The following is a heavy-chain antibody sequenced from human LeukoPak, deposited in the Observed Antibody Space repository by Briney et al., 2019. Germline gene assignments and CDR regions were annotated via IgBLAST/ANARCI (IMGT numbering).Heavy chain of an antibody. D-gene: IGHD1-20*01. CDR3: YLYNWNDLDY. CDR2: IYYSGST. V-gene: IGHV4-39*07. Sequence: PSETLSLTCTVSGGSISSSSYYWGWIRQPPGKGLEWIGSIYYSGSTYYNPSLKSRVTISVDTSKNQFSLKLSSVTAADTAVYYCYLYNWNDLDYWGQGTLVTVSS. J-gene: IGHJ4*02. CDR1: GGSISSSSYY.